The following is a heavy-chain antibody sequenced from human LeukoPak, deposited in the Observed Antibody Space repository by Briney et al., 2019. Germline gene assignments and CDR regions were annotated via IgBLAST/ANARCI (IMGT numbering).Heavy chain of an antibody. Sequence: GGSLRLSCAASGFTFSSYAMHWVRQAPGKGLEWVAVISYDGSNKYYADSVKGRFTISRDNAKNSLYLQMNSLRAEDTAVYYCARESRTDVWGQGTTVTVSS. J-gene: IGHJ6*02. CDR1: GFTFSSYA. CDR2: ISYDGSNK. CDR3: ARESRTDV. V-gene: IGHV3-30-3*01.